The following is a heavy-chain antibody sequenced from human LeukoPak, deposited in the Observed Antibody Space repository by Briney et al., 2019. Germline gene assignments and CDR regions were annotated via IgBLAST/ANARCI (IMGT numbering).Heavy chain of an antibody. J-gene: IGHJ3*02. CDR1: GYTFTGYY. CDR2: INPNSGGT. V-gene: IGHV1-2*02. D-gene: IGHD3-10*01. CDR3: ARASDYYGSGRSAGGYDAFDI. Sequence: ASVKVSCKASGYTFTGYYMHWVRQAPGQGLEWMGWINPNSGGTNYAQKFQGRVTMTRDTSISTAYMELSRLRSDDTAVYYCARASDYYGSGRSAGGYDAFDIWGQGTMVAVSS.